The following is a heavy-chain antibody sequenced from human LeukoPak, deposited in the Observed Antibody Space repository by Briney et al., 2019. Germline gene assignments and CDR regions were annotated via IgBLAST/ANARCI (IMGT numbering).Heavy chain of an antibody. CDR3: ARHCCSGPAKRVFDI. J-gene: IGHJ3*02. D-gene: IGHD2-15*01. CDR2: ISYSGNT. CDR1: GGSIISSDYH. V-gene: IGHV4-39*01. Sequence: SETLSLTCTVSGGSIISSDYHWGWVRQPPGKGLEWIGTISYSGNTDYNPSLRSRVTISVDTSNNQFPLRLGSVTAADTAVYHCARHCCSGPAKRVFDIWGQGTMVTVSS.